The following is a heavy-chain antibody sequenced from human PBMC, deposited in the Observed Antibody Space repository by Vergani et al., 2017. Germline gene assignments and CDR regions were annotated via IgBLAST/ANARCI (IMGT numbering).Heavy chain of an antibody. D-gene: IGHD2-2*01. CDR3: ARVPPAAENYYYYGMDV. V-gene: IGHV1-69*04. CDR2: IIPILGIA. CDR1: GGTFNNCA. J-gene: IGHJ6*02. Sequence: QVQLVQSGAEVKKPGSSVKVSCKASGGTFNNCAISWVRQAPGQGLEWMGRIIPILGIANYAQKFQGRVTITADKSTSTAYMELGSLRSEDTAVYYCARVPPAAENYYYYGMDVWSQGSTVTVSS.